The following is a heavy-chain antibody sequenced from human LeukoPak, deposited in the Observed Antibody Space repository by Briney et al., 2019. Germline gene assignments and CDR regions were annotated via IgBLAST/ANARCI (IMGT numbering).Heavy chain of an antibody. CDR1: GFTFSSYW. D-gene: IGHD5-24*01. V-gene: IGHV3-7*01. CDR3: ARVGMATMDYFDY. J-gene: IGHJ4*02. Sequence: GGSPRLSCAASGFTFSSYWMSWVCQAPGKGLEWVANIKQDGSEKYYVDSVKGRFTISRDNAKNSLYLQMNSLRAEDTAVYYCARVGMATMDYFDYWGQGTLVTVSS. CDR2: IKQDGSEK.